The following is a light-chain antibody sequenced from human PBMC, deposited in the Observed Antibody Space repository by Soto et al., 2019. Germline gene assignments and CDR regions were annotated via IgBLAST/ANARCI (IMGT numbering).Light chain of an antibody. CDR3: QQVDSHPLT. J-gene: IGKJ4*01. CDR2: AAS. CDR1: ESLIGF. V-gene: IGKV1-9*01. Sequence: ILLTQSPSSLSASVGDRVTITCRASESLIGFLAWYQQNAGKAPKLLLYAASSLQSGVPSRFSGSGSGTDFTLTISSLQPEDFATYYCQQVDSHPLTFGGGTKVEIK.